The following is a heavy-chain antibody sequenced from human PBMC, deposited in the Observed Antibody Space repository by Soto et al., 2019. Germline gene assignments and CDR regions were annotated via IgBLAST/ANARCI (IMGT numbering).Heavy chain of an antibody. CDR1: GLTFSSFA. V-gene: IGHV3-30-3*01. Sequence: QVQLVESGGGVVQPGRSLRLSCAASGLTFSSFAMHWVRQAPGKGLEWVALISHDGNNQYYADSVKGRFTVSRDNSMSTLYLQMNSLSPEDTAIYYCARDGGWRDYFQHWGQGTPVTVSS. D-gene: IGHD6-19*01. J-gene: IGHJ1*01. CDR3: ARDGGWRDYFQH. CDR2: ISHDGNNQ.